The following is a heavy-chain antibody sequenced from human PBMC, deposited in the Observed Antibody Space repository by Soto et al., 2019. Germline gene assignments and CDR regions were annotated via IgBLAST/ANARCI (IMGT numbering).Heavy chain of an antibody. J-gene: IGHJ4*02. Sequence: QVQLLQAGAEVKKPGASVKVSCKASGYTFTSYDINWVRQATGQGLEWMGWMNPNSGNTVYAQKFQGRVTMTRNTSISTAYMEMSSLRSEDTAVYYCAREKSSRYDHWGQGTLVTVSS. CDR1: GYTFTSYD. CDR2: MNPNSGNT. CDR3: AREKSSRYDH. V-gene: IGHV1-8*01. D-gene: IGHD6-13*01.